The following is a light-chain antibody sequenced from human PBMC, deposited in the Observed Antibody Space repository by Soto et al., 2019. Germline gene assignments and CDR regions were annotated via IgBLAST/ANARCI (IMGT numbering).Light chain of an antibody. CDR2: DAS. V-gene: IGKV3D-20*01. J-gene: IGKJ1*01. Sequence: EIVLTQSPAALSLSPGERATLSCGASQSVAGNFLAWYQHTPGLAPRLLIYDASIRANGIPDRFSGGGSGTDFTLTISRLEPEDSAVYYCQHYRSLPPMWTFGLGTKVEI. CDR1: QSVAGNF. CDR3: QHYRSLPPMWT.